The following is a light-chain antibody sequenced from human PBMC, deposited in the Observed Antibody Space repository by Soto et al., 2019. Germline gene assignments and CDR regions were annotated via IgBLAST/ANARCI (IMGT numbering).Light chain of an antibody. Sequence: DIQMTQSPSTLSASVGDRVTITCRASQTISNWLAWYQQKTGKAPKLLIHGASSLESGVPSRFSGSGSGTEFTLTISSLQPDDFATYYCQHYNSYSGTFGQVTKVEIK. V-gene: IGKV1-5*03. CDR2: GAS. CDR3: QHYNSYSGT. J-gene: IGKJ1*01. CDR1: QTISNW.